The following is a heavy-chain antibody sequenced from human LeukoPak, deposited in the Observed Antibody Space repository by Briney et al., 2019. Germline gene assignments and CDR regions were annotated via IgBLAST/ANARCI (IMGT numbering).Heavy chain of an antibody. D-gene: IGHD2-2*01. CDR3: AREWWGYCSSTSCYGAYYYYYMDV. J-gene: IGHJ6*03. CDR2: INHSGST. V-gene: IGHV4-34*01. Sequence: SETLSLTCAVYGGSFSGYYWSWIRQPPGKGLEWIGEINHSGSTNYNPSLKSRVTISVDTSKNQFSLKLSSVTAADTAVYYCAREWWGYCSSTSCYGAYYYYYMDVWGKGTTVTVTS. CDR1: GGSFSGYY.